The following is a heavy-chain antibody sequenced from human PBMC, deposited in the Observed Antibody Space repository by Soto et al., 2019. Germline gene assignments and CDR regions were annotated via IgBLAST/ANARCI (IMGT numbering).Heavy chain of an antibody. CDR3: ARGGSHYDFWSGYYKAYYYYYGMDV. Sequence: PSVTLCLPCAVYGRSFSGYYWSWIRQPPGKGLEWIGEINHSGSTNYNPSLKSRVTISVDTSKNQFSLKLSSVTAADTAVYYCARGGSHYDFWSGYYKAYYYYYGMDVWGQGSTVP. J-gene: IGHJ6*02. V-gene: IGHV4-34*01. CDR1: GRSFSGYY. CDR2: INHSGST. D-gene: IGHD3-3*01.